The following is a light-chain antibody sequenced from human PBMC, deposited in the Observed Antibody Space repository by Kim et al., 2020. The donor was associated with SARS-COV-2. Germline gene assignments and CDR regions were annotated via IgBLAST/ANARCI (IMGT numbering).Light chain of an antibody. V-gene: IGKV1-33*01. CDR2: DAS. CDR3: QQYDNLPLT. CDR1: QDISNY. Sequence: DIQMTQSPSSLSASVGDRVTITCQASQDISNYLNWYQQKPGKAPKLLIYDASNLETGVPSRFSGSGSGTDFTFTISSLQPDDIATYYCQQYDNLPLTFGGGTKMDIK. J-gene: IGKJ4*01.